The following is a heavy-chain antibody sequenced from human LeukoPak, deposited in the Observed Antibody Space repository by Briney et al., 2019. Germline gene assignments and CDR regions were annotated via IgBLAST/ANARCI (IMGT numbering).Heavy chain of an antibody. V-gene: IGHV4-39*07. CDR2: IYYSGST. Sequence: SETLSLTCTVSGGSISSSSYYWGWIRQPPGKGLEWIGSIYYSGSTYYNPSLKSRVTISVDTSKNQFSLKLSSVTAADTAVYYCARDVPADYGEDYWGQGTLVTVSS. CDR3: ARDVPADYGEDY. J-gene: IGHJ4*02. CDR1: GGSISSSSYY. D-gene: IGHD4-17*01.